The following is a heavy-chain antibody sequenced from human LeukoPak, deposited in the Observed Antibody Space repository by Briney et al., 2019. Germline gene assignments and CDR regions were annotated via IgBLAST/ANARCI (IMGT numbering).Heavy chain of an antibody. V-gene: IGHV4-4*07. J-gene: IGHJ4*02. CDR1: GGSINGFH. D-gene: IGHD3-10*01. Sequence: SETLSLTSSVSGGSINGFHWTWIRQPAGKGLEWIGRIYTSGSTDYNPSLKSRVTMSVDTSKNQFSLMLSSVTAADTAVYFCAREKRGNYGYNFDYWGQGTLVTVSS. CDR2: IYTSGST. CDR3: AREKRGNYGYNFDY.